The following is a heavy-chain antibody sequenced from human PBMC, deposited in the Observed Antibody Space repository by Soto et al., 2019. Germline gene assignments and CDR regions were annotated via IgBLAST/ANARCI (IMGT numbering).Heavy chain of an antibody. CDR1: GASIRSDY. CDR3: ARQWDY. Sequence: QVQLQESGPGLVKPLETLSLTCAVSGASIRSDYWSWIRQIPGRGLEWIGYIYDSERTNYNPSLRSRVTISADMSKNQFSLKVRSVTAADTAVYYCARQWDYWGQGILVTVSS. CDR2: IYDSERT. J-gene: IGHJ4*02. V-gene: IGHV4-59*08.